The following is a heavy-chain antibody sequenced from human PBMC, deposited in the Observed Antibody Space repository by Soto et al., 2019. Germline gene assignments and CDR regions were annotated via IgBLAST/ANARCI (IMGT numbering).Heavy chain of an antibody. Sequence: QVQLQESGPGLVKPSQTLSLTCIVSGGSISSNDFYWSWIRKHPGKGLEWIGYIYYSGNTYYNPSLKSRVTILLDTSKNQFSLKVSSVTAADTAVYYCARLSGSWQSWFDPCGQGTLVAVSS. CDR3: ARLSGSWQSWFDP. CDR1: GGSISSNDFY. D-gene: IGHD6-13*01. CDR2: IYYSGNT. V-gene: IGHV4-31*03. J-gene: IGHJ5*02.